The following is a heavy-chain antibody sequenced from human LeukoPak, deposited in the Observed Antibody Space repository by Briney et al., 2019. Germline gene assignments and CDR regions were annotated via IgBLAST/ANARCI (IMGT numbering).Heavy chain of an antibody. CDR2: IYYSGST. CDR3: ARMYSSGWYRGYFDY. J-gene: IGHJ4*02. Sequence: SETLSLTCTVSGGSISSYYWSWIRQPPGKGLEWIGSIYYSGSTYYNPSLKSRVTISVDTSKNQFSLKLSSVTAADTAVYYCARMYSSGWYRGYFDYWGQGTLVTVSS. CDR1: GGSISSYY. D-gene: IGHD6-19*01. V-gene: IGHV4-59*12.